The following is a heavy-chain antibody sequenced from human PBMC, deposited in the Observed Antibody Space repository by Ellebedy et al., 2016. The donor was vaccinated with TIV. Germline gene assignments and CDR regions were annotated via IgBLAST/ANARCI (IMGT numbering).Heavy chain of an antibody. Sequence: GESLKISCAVSGFTFSSRWMSWVRQAPGKGLEWVANINEDGSATYYVDSVKGRFTISRDNANYSLFLQMNSLSAEDTAVYYCARDSTGYDYWGQGTLVTVSS. CDR1: GFTFSSRW. J-gene: IGHJ4*02. D-gene: IGHD1-14*01. V-gene: IGHV3-7*01. CDR2: INEDGSAT. CDR3: ARDSTGYDY.